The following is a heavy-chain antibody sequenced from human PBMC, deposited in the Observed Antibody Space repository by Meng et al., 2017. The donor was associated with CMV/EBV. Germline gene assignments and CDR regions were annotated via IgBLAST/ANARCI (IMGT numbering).Heavy chain of an antibody. CDR3: ARDTIAASGEGMDV. CDR1: GGSISSSSYY. CDR2: IYYSGST. V-gene: IGHV4-39*07. Sequence: SETLSLTCTVPGGSISSSSYYWGWIRQPPGKGLEWIGSIYYSGSTYYNPSLKSRVTISVDTSKNQFSLKLSSVTAADTAVYYCARDTIAASGEGMDVWGQGTTVTVSS. J-gene: IGHJ6*02. D-gene: IGHD6-13*01.